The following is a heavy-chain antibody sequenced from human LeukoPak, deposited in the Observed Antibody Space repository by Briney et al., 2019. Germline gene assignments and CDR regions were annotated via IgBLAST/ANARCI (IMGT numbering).Heavy chain of an antibody. CDR3: AKFAYNWNAPDGFDM. V-gene: IGHV3-30*18. Sequence: GGSLRLSCRASRFSFRDYDMHWVRQAPGKGLEWVVVISYDGSRKYYADSVQGRFTISRDNSESTLFLQMSSLRTDDTSVYFCAKFAYNWNAPDGFDMWGQGTMVIVSS. CDR2: ISYDGSRK. J-gene: IGHJ3*02. D-gene: IGHD1-1*01. CDR1: RFSFRDYD.